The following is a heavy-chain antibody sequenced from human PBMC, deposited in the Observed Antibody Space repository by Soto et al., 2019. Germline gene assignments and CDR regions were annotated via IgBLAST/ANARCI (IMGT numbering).Heavy chain of an antibody. CDR3: AKGPTRIQLWFSGWGDYYYGMDV. V-gene: IGHV3-30*18. D-gene: IGHD5-18*01. J-gene: IGHJ6*02. CDR2: ISYDGSNK. CDR1: GFTFSSYG. Sequence: HPGGSLRLSCAASGFTFSSYGMHWVRQAPGKGLEWVAVISYDGSNKYYADSVKGRFTISRDNSKNTLYLQMNSLRAEDTAVYYCAKGPTRIQLWFSGWGDYYYGMDVWGQGTTVTVSS.